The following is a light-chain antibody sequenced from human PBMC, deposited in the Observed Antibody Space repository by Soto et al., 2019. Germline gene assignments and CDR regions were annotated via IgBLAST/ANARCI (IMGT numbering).Light chain of an antibody. J-gene: IGKJ5*01. CDR3: QQCSN. CDR2: DAS. Sequence: ETLCTQRPCTQTLYPSTRAILSCRASHSVTIYVAWYQQDPGQAPRLLIADASGRVSGIPDRFSGSGSETDFSITINRLEPEDFAVYFCQQCSNFGQGTRMEVK. V-gene: IGKV3D-20*02. CDR1: HSVTIY.